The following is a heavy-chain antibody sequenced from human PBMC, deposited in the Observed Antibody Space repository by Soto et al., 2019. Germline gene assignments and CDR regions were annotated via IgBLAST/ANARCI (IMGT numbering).Heavy chain of an antibody. V-gene: IGHV4-39*01. J-gene: IGHJ4*02. CDR2: IYYSGST. Sequence: SETLSLTCTVSGGSITSSSYYWGWIRQPPGKGLEWIGNIYYSGSTYYNPSLKSRVTISVDTSKNQFSLKPSSVTAADTAVYYCMLGSGWKEFDYWGQGTLVTVSS. CDR1: GGSITSSSYY. CDR3: MLGSGWKEFDY. D-gene: IGHD3-22*01.